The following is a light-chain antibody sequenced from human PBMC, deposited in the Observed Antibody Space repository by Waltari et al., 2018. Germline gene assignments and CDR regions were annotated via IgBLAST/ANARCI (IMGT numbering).Light chain of an antibody. CDR1: QSVSRY. V-gene: IGKV3-20*01. Sequence: EVVLTQSPGTLSLSPGERATISCRASQSVSRYLAWYQQKPGQAPRLLIYDTSTRATDIPDRFSGSGSGTDFSLTISRLDPEDFAVYYCQKYGTLPATFGQGTKVEVK. CDR3: QKYGTLPAT. J-gene: IGKJ1*01. CDR2: DTS.